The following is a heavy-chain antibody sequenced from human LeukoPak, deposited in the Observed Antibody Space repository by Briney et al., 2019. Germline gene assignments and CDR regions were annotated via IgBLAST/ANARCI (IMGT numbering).Heavy chain of an antibody. D-gene: IGHD5-24*01. CDR2: ISGSGGST. CDR1: GSYA. Sequence: GGSLRLSCAAFGSYAMTWVRQAPGRGLERVSLISGSGGSTNCADSVKGRFTISRDQSKNTLYLQMNSLRPEDTAVYYCARAMATAWYFDYWGQGTLVTVSS. J-gene: IGHJ4*02. V-gene: IGHV3-23*01. CDR3: ARAMATAWYFDY.